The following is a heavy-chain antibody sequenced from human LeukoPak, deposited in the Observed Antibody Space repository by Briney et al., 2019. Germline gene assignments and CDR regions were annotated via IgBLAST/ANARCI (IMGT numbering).Heavy chain of an antibody. CDR3: AKDMCSSTSCSRRAFDI. V-gene: IGHV3-30-3*01. J-gene: IGHJ3*02. Sequence: GRSLRLSCAASGFTFSSFAMHWVRRAPGKGLEWVAVISYDGSNKYYADSVKGRFTISRDNSENTLYLQMNSLRAEDTAVFYCAKDMCSSTSCSRRAFDIWGQGTMVTVSS. CDR1: GFTFSSFA. D-gene: IGHD2-2*01. CDR2: ISYDGSNK.